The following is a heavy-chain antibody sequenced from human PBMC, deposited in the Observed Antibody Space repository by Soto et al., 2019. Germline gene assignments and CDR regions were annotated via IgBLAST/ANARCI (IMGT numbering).Heavy chain of an antibody. CDR3: ARPAWAGGNCAASGPLDY. V-gene: IGHV1-46*01. D-gene: IGHD2-8*02. CDR2: FNPSGGST. J-gene: IGHJ4*02. CDR1: GYTFTSYY. Sequence: QVQLVQSGAEVKKPGASVKISCKASGYTFTSYYMHWVRQAPGQGLEWLGIFNPSGGSTNYAQKIQGRMAQARDTTTSAVYMQLNNLKREGTAVYDWARPAWAGGNCAASGPLDYWGQGTLVTVSS.